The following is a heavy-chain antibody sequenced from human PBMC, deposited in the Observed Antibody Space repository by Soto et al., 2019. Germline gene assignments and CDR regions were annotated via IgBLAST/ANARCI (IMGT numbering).Heavy chain of an antibody. J-gene: IGHJ4*02. CDR2: MNTNTGDT. V-gene: IGHV1-8*01. D-gene: IGHD4-4*01. Sequence: QVQLVQSGAEVKKPGASVKVSCKASGYTFISYDINWVRQATGQGLEWMGWMNTNTGDTGYAQKFQGRVTMTRNTSINTANLELSSLRSDDTAVYFCARGDGYSFDYWGQGTLVTVSS. CDR1: GYTFISYD. CDR3: ARGDGYSFDY.